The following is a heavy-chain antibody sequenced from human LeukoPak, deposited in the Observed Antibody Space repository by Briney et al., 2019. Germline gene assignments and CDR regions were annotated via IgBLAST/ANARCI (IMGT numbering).Heavy chain of an antibody. D-gene: IGHD6-19*01. CDR3: ARGNSGWYDYFDY. CDR2: IYHSGST. V-gene: IGHV4-30-2*01. CDR1: GGSISSGGYS. J-gene: IGHJ4*02. Sequence: PSQTLSLTCAVSGGSISSGGYSWSWIRQPPGKGLGWIGYIYHSGSTYYNPSLKSRVTISVDRSKNQFSLKLSSVTAADTAVYYCARGNSGWYDYFDYWGQGTLVTVSS.